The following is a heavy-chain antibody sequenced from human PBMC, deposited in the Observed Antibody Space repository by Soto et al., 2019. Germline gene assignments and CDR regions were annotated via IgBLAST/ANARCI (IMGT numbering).Heavy chain of an antibody. V-gene: IGHV4-61*01. J-gene: IGHJ6*02. Sequence: PSETLSLTCTVSGGSVSSGSYYWILIRQPPGKGLEWIGYIYYSGSTNYNPSLKSRVTISVDTSKNQFSLKLSSVTAADTAVYYCARAHSSSSPSYYYYGMDVWGQGTTVTVSS. CDR2: IYYSGST. CDR3: ARAHSSSSPSYYYYGMDV. D-gene: IGHD6-6*01. CDR1: GGSVSSGSYY.